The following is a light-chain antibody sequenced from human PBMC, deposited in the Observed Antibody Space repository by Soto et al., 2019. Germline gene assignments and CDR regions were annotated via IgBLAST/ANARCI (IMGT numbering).Light chain of an antibody. J-gene: IGKJ1*01. CDR2: ESS. V-gene: IGKV3D-15*01. Sequence: EIVMTHSPATLAVSPWERATLSVRASQSVSSNLAWYQQKPGQAPRLLIYESSNRATGIAARFSGSGSGTDFTLTISSLEPEDFAVYYCQQYNNWPWTFGQGTKVDIK. CDR3: QQYNNWPWT. CDR1: QSVSSN.